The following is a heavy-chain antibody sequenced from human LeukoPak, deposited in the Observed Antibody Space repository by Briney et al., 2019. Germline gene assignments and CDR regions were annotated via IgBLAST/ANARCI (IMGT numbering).Heavy chain of an antibody. Sequence: SGTLSLTCAVSGGSISSSNWWSWVRQPPGKGLEWIGEINHSGSTNYNPSLKSRVTISVDKSKNQFSLKLSSVTAADTAVYYCARGRAGYSSSWFFDYWGQGTLVTVSS. CDR1: GGSISSSNW. D-gene: IGHD6-13*01. V-gene: IGHV4-4*02. J-gene: IGHJ4*02. CDR3: ARGRAGYSSSWFFDY. CDR2: INHSGST.